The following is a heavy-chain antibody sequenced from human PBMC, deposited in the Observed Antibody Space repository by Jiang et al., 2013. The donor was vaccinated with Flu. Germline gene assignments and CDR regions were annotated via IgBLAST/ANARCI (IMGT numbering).Heavy chain of an antibody. V-gene: IGHV1-58*01. CDR1: GFTFTNSA. CDR3: AAAPHYQLDGHQFYSYYYVDV. D-gene: IGHD2-2*01. CDR2: IVVGSGDT. Sequence: GAEVKKPGTSVKVSCTASGFTFTNSAVQWVRQARGQRLEWIGWIVVGSGDTNYAQKFQERVTITKDMSTSTAYMELSSLRSEDTAVYYCAAAPHYQLDGHQFYSYYYVDVVGQTGHGHRL. J-gene: IGHJ6*03.